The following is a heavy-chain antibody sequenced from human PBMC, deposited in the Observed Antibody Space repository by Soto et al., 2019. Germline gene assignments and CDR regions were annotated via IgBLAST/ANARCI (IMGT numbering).Heavy chain of an antibody. V-gene: IGHV4-30-4*01. CDR1: GGSISSGDYY. CDR2: IYHSGTT. CDR3: ARGRGAPHTVDF. J-gene: IGHJ4*02. Sequence: QVQLQESGPGLVKPSQTLSLTCTVSGGSISSGDYYWSWIRQPPGKGLEWIGNIYHSGTTYYNPSLKSRVTISLDTSKNQFSLKMRSVTAADTAVYYCARGRGAPHTVDFWGQGTLVTVSS.